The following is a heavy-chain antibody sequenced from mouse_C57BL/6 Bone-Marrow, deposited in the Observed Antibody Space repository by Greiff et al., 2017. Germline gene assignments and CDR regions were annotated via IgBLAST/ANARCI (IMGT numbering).Heavy chain of an antibody. CDR1: GYTFTSYW. V-gene: IGHV1-64*01. Sequence: QVQLQQPGAELVKPGASVKLSCKASGYTFTSYWMHWVKQRPGQGLEWIGMIHPNSGSTNYNEKFKSKATLTVDKSSITAYMQLSSLTSEDSAVYYCARGPFGYYGSSYWYFDVWGTGTTVTVSS. CDR3: ARGPFGYYGSSYWYFDV. D-gene: IGHD1-1*01. J-gene: IGHJ1*03. CDR2: IHPNSGST.